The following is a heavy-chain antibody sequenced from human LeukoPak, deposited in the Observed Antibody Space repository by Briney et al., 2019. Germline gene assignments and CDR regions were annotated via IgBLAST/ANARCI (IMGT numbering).Heavy chain of an antibody. D-gene: IGHD6-19*01. CDR1: GGSITSYY. CDR3: ARAGTTRGGWPI. J-gene: IGHJ3*02. CDR2: IYYSGNT. V-gene: IGHV4-59*01. Sequence: PSETLSLTCTVSGGSITSYYWSWIRQPPGKGPEWIGYIYYSGNTNYNPSLESRVTISVDTPKNQISLKLNSVTAADTAMYYCARAGTTRGGWPIWGQGTMVTVS.